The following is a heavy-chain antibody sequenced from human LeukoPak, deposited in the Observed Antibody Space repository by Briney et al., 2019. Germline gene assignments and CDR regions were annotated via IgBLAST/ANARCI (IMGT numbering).Heavy chain of an antibody. V-gene: IGHV1-18*01. CDR3: ARDLGYYDGSGYIDY. J-gene: IGHJ4*02. CDR2: ISAYNGNT. CDR1: GYTFTSYG. D-gene: IGHD3-22*01. Sequence: ASVKVSCKASGYTFTSYGISWVRQAPGQGLEWMGWISAYNGNTNYAQKLQGRVTMTTDTSTSTAYMELRSLRSDDTAVYYCARDLGYYDGSGYIDYWGQGTLVTVSS.